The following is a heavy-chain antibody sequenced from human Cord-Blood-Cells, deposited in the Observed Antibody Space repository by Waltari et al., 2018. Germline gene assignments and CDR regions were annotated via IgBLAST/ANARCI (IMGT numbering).Heavy chain of an antibody. V-gene: IGHV2-5*02. D-gene: IGHD3-3*01. CDR2: IYWDDDK. J-gene: IGHJ3*02. CDR3: AHRRSITIFGVVITHDAFDI. CDR1: GFSLSTRGVV. Sequence: QITLKESGPTLVRPTQTLMLTCPFSGFSLSTRGVVMGWLRHPPGTALEWLALIYWDDDKRYSPSLKSRLTITKDTSKNQVVLTMTNMDPVDTATYYCAHRRSITIFGVVITHDAFDIWGQGTMVTVSS.